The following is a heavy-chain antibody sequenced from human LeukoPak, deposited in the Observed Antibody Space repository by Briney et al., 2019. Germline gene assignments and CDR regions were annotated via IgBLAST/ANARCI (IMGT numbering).Heavy chain of an antibody. V-gene: IGHV3-20*04. J-gene: IGHJ4*02. D-gene: IGHD3-22*01. CDR2: ISWNGGST. CDR3: ARGIDSSGYYVVDY. CDR1: GFTFDDYG. Sequence: GGSLRLSCAASGFTFDDYGMSWVRQAPGKGLEWVSGISWNGGSTGYADSVKGRFTISRDNAKNSLYLRMNSLRAEDTALYYCARGIDSSGYYVVDYWGQGTLVTVSS.